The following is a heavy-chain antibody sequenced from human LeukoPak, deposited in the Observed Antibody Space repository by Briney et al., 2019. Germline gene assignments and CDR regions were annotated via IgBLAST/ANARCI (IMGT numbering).Heavy chain of an antibody. J-gene: IGHJ4*02. CDR3: ARRRGYTSSWYDY. V-gene: IGHV5-51*01. Sequence: GASLKISCKSSGYSFTNYWIAWVRKMPGKSLEWMGIIYPGDSDIRYSPSFQGQVTISADKSISTAYLQWSSLKASDTAIYYCARRRGYTSSWYDYWGQGTLVTVSS. D-gene: IGHD6-13*01. CDR2: IYPGDSDI. CDR1: GYSFTNYW.